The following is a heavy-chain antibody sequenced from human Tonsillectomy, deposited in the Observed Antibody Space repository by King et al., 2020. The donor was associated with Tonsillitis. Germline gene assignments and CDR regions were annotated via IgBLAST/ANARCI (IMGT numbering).Heavy chain of an antibody. J-gene: IGHJ3*02. CDR3: ARGIAVAALDAFDI. D-gene: IGHD6-19*01. CDR2: IWYDGGNK. Sequence: VQLVESGGGVVQPGRSLRLSCAASGFTFNSYGMHWVRQAPGKGLEWVAVIWYDGGNKYFADSVKGRFTISRDNSKNTLYLQMNNLRAEDTAVYYCARGIAVAALDAFDIWGQGTMVTVSS. V-gene: IGHV3-33*08. CDR1: GFTFNSYG.